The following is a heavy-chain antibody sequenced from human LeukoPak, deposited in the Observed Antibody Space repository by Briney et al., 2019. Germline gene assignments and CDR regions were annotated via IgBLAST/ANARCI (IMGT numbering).Heavy chain of an antibody. Sequence: PSEPLSLTCSVSGDSLSTYYFNLIRHPPCKSLSCNQEAYDPWTTNYNPSLEGRVTISVDTSKNQFSLKLSSVTAADTAVYYCARDRYCSGGSCYGGIDWYYYGMDVWGPGTTVTVSS. CDR2: AYDPWTT. CDR3: ARDRYCSGGSCYGGIDWYYYGMDV. CDR1: GDSLSTYY. J-gene: IGHJ6*02. V-gene: IGHV4-59*01. D-gene: IGHD2-15*01.